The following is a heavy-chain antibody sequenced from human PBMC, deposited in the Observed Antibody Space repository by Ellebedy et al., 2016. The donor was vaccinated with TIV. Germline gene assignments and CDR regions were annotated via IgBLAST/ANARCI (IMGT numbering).Heavy chain of an antibody. J-gene: IGHJ4*02. D-gene: IGHD3-3*01. Sequence: GESLKISCAASGFTFSTYWMHWVRQAPGKGLEWVANINQDGSEKYYVDSVKGRFTISRDNPKNSLYLQMNSLRVEDTAMNYCVGGVDHWGQGTLVTVSS. V-gene: IGHV3-7*03. CDR2: INQDGSEK. CDR1: GFTFSTYW. CDR3: VGGVDH.